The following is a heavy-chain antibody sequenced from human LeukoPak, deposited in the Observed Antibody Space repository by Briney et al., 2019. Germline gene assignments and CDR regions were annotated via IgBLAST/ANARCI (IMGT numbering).Heavy chain of an antibody. CDR1: GGSISSGDYY. D-gene: IGHD4-17*01. V-gene: IGHV4-30-4*01. Sequence: SQTLSLTCTVSGGSISSGDYYWSWIRQPPGKGLEWIGYIYYSGSTYYNPSLKSRVTISVDTSKNQFSLKLSSVTAADTAVYYCARVTVDAYGDYVHFDYWGQGTLVTVSS. CDR3: ARVTVDAYGDYVHFDY. J-gene: IGHJ4*02. CDR2: IYYSGST.